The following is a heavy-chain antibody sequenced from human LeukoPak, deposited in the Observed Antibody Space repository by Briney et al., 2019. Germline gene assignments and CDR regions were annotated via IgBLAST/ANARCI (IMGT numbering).Heavy chain of an antibody. CDR1: GGSISSYSYY. CDR2: IYYSGST. D-gene: IGHD2-2*01. CDR3: ARTGYCCSASCSVVKQWLVRVYFDY. Sequence: SETLSLTCTVSGGSISSYSYYWGWIRQPPGKGLEWIGSIYYSGSTYNNPSLKSRVTMSVDTSKNQFSLVLNSVTAADTAVYYCARTGYCCSASCSVVKQWLVRVYFDYWGQGTLVTVSS. V-gene: IGHV4-39*01. J-gene: IGHJ4*02.